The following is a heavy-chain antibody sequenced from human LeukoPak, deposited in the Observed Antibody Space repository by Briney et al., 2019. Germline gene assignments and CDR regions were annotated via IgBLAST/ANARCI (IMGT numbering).Heavy chain of an antibody. Sequence: ASVKVSCKASGYTFTSYGISWVRQAPGQGLEWMGWISAYNGNTNYAQKLQGRVTMTTDTSTSTAYMELRSLRPDDTAVYYCARDIGYYDILTGYHPIDYWGQGTLVTVSS. V-gene: IGHV1-18*01. CDR2: ISAYNGNT. CDR3: ARDIGYYDILTGYHPIDY. J-gene: IGHJ4*02. D-gene: IGHD3-9*01. CDR1: GYTFTSYG.